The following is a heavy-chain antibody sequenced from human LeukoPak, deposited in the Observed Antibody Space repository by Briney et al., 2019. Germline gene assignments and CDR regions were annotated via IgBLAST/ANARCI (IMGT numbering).Heavy chain of an antibody. J-gene: IGHJ4*02. V-gene: IGHV3-30*03. CDR3: ASCHKPYDSSGYLDY. Sequence: PGRSLRLSCAASGFTFSSYGMHWVRQAPGKGLEWVAVISYDGSNKYYADSVKGRFTISRDNSKNTLYLQMNSLRAEDTAVYYCASCHKPYDSSGYLDYWGQGTVVTFSS. CDR2: ISYDGSNK. CDR1: GFTFSSYG. D-gene: IGHD3-22*01.